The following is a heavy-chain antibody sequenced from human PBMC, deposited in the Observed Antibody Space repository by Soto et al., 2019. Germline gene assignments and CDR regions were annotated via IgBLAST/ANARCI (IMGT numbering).Heavy chain of an antibody. CDR1: GFTFISYW. D-gene: IGHD1-26*01. J-gene: IGHJ4*02. Sequence: GGSLRIACASSGFTFISYWMHWVRQAPGKGLVWVSRINNDGTTTTYADSVKGRFTISRDDTKNTLYLEMNSLRVEDTAVYYCVRGYSGTYRIDYWGQGTPVTVSS. V-gene: IGHV3-74*01. CDR3: VRGYSGTYRIDY. CDR2: INNDGTTT.